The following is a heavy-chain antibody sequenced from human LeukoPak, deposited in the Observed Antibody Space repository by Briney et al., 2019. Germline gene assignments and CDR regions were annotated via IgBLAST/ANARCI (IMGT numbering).Heavy chain of an antibody. J-gene: IGHJ4*02. Sequence: SETPSLTCTVSGGSISSYYWSWIRQPPGKGLEWIGYIYYSGSTNYNPSLKSRVTISVDTSKNQFSLKLSSVTAADTAVYYCARWSSGYYNYFDYWGQGTLVTVSS. CDR2: IYYSGST. CDR1: GGSISSYY. D-gene: IGHD3-22*01. CDR3: ARWSSGYYNYFDY. V-gene: IGHV4-59*01.